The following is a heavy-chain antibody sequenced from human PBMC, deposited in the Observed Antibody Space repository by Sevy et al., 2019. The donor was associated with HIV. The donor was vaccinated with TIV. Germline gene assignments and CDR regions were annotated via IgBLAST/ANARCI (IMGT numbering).Heavy chain of an antibody. CDR3: ARGYCVSTTCSGSS. Sequence: GGSLRLSCAASGFTFSSYSMNWVRQAPGKGLEWVSHISSSSSSIYYADSVKGRFTISRDNAKNSLYLQMNSLRAEDTAVYYCARGYCVSTTCSGSSWGLGTLVTVSS. D-gene: IGHD2-2*01. CDR1: GFTFSSYS. J-gene: IGHJ5*02. CDR2: ISSSSSSI. V-gene: IGHV3-48*01.